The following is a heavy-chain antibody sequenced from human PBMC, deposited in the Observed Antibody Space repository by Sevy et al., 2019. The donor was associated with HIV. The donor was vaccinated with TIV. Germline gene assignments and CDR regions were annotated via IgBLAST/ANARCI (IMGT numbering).Heavy chain of an antibody. V-gene: IGHV3-66*02. CDR3: ARDSGYSSGWYLGAY. D-gene: IGHD6-19*01. CDR1: GFNVNDNY. J-gene: IGHJ4*02. Sequence: GGSLRLSCAASGFNVNDNYMTWVRQAPGKGLEWVSIIHADGSSYYADSVKGRFTISRDNSKNTLYLQMNSLRAEDTAVYYCARDSGYSSGWYLGAYWGQGTLVTVSS. CDR2: IHADGSS.